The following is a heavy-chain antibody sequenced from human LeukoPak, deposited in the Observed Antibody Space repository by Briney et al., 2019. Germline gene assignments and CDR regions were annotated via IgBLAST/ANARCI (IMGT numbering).Heavy chain of an antibody. CDR3: AREGHDYGDYVFDY. V-gene: IGHV3-30*04. D-gene: IGHD4-17*01. CDR1: GFTFSSYA. Sequence: GGSLRLSCAASGFTFSSYAMHWVRQAPGKGLEWVAVISYDGSNKYYADSVKGRFTISRDNSKNTLYLQMNSLRAEDTAVYYCAREGHDYGDYVFDYWGQGTLVTVSS. CDR2: ISYDGSNK. J-gene: IGHJ4*02.